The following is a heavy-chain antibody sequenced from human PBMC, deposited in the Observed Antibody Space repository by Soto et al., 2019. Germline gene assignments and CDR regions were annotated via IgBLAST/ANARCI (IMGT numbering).Heavy chain of an antibody. J-gene: IGHJ4*02. CDR3: ARASPQWLVFPFDY. Sequence: PGGSLRLSCAASGSTFSDYYMSWIRQAPGKGLEWVSYISSSGSTIYYADSVKGRFTISRDNAKNSLYLQMNSLRAEDTAVYYCARASPQWLVFPFDYWGQGTLVTVSS. CDR1: GSTFSDYY. D-gene: IGHD6-19*01. CDR2: ISSSGSTI. V-gene: IGHV3-11*01.